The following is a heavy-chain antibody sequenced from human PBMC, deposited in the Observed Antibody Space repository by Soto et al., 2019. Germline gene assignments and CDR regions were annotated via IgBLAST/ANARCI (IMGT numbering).Heavy chain of an antibody. CDR3: ALRITIFGVVINAFDI. CDR2: IYPGDSDT. V-gene: IGHV5-51*01. D-gene: IGHD3-3*01. Sequence: GESMKISCKGAGYSFTSYWSGWVRQIPGKGLEWMGIIYPGDSDTRYSPSFQGQVTISADKSISTAYLQWSSLKASDTAMYYCALRITIFGVVINAFDIWGQGTMVTVSS. CDR1: GYSFTSYW. J-gene: IGHJ3*02.